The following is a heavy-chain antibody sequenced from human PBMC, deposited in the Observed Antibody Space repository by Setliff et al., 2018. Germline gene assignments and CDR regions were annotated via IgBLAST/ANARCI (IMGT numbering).Heavy chain of an antibody. CDR3: LRLVRYCSRTACQRTSGDEV. V-gene: IGHV1-18*01. Sequence: ASVKVSCKASGYTFRQSIVSWVRPAPGQGLEWLGWIGVYSGNTYSAQKFQGRLTMTTDKSTNMAYLDLRGLRLDDTAIYFCLRLVRYCSRTACQRTSGDEVWGQGTLGTVSS. J-gene: IGHJ4*01. CDR2: IGVYSGNT. CDR1: GYTFRQSI. D-gene: IGHD2-8*01.